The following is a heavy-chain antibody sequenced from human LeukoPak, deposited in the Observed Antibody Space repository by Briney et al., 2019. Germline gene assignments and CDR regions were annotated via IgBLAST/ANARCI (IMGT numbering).Heavy chain of an antibody. D-gene: IGHD3-10*01. J-gene: IGHJ4*02. V-gene: IGHV3-9*01. CDR1: GFSFDDYA. Sequence: PGRSLRLSCAASGFSFDDYAMHWVRHAPGKGLEWVSGISWNSGNIVYADSVKGRFTISRDNAKNSLYLQMNSLRAEDTALYYCAKDNGYGSGSYYSPSYVWGQGTLVTVSS. CDR2: ISWNSGNI. CDR3: AKDNGYGSGSYYSPSYV.